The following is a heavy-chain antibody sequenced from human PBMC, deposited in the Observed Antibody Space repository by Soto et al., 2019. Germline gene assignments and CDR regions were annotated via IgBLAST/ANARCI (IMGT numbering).Heavy chain of an antibody. V-gene: IGHV3-23*01. D-gene: IGHD3-3*01. J-gene: IGHJ4*02. Sequence: GGSLRLSCAASGFSFGSYALSWVRQAPGKALEWVSTISGSDGKTFYADSVKGRFSISRDTSQNTLYLQMNSLRADDTAIYYCARWSYLDYWGQGTRVTVSS. CDR3: ARWSYLDY. CDR2: ISGSDGKT. CDR1: GFSFGSYA.